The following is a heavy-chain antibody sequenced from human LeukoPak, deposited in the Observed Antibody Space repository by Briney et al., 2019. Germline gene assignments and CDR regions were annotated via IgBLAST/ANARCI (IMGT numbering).Heavy chain of an antibody. CDR3: ARYCSGGSCYGQVDY. D-gene: IGHD2-15*01. Sequence: GGSLRLSCAASGFTFSSYSMNWVRQAPGKGLEWVSYISSSSSTIDYADSVKGRFTISRDNAKNSLYLQMNSLRDEDTAVYYCARYCSGGSCYGQVDYWGQGTLVTVSS. CDR1: GFTFSSYS. CDR2: ISSSSSTI. V-gene: IGHV3-48*02. J-gene: IGHJ4*02.